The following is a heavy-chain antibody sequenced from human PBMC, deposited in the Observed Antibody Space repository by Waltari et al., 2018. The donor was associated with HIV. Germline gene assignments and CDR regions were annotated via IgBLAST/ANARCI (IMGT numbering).Heavy chain of an antibody. CDR1: GGSFSDYY. CDR2: IKHSGRP. D-gene: IGHD2-2*01. J-gene: IGHJ4*02. V-gene: IGHV4-34*01. CDR3: ARRGFRFCSSTTCLDY. Sequence: QVQLQQWGAGLLKPSETLSLTCAVYGGSFSDYYWTWIRQPPGKGLEWIGEIKHSGRPNYKPPIKSRVTISVDTSNNQFSLKLSSVTAADTAVYYCARRGFRFCSSTTCLDYWGQGTLVTVSS.